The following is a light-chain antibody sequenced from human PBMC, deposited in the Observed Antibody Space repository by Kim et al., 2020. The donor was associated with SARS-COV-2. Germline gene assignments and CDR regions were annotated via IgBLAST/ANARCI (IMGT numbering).Light chain of an antibody. CDR3: FLHGGG. CDR2: EFT. V-gene: IGLV2-11*01. Sequence: QSALTQPRSVSGSPGQSVAISCTGTSSHFGATNYISWYQQHPGKAPKLIIYEFTKRPSGVPDRFSASKSGNTASLTVSGLQAEDEADYYCFLHGGGIGGGTQLTVL. CDR1: SSHFGATNY. J-gene: IGLJ2*01.